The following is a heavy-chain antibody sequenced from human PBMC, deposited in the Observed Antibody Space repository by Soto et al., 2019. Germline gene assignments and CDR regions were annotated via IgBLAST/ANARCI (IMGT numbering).Heavy chain of an antibody. Sequence: GASVKVSCKASGYTFTSYDTNWVRQATGQGLEWMGWMNPNSGNTGYAQKFQGRVTMTRNTSISTAYMELSSLRSEDTAVYYCATTLDYGDYSYFDYWGQGTLVTVSS. CDR2: MNPNSGNT. J-gene: IGHJ4*02. D-gene: IGHD4-17*01. CDR3: ATTLDYGDYSYFDY. CDR1: GYTFTSYD. V-gene: IGHV1-8*01.